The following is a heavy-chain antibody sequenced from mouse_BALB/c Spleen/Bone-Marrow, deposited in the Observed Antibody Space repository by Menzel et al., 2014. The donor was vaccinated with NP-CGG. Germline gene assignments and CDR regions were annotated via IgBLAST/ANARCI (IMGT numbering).Heavy chain of an antibody. Sequence: VQLQQSGAELAKPGASVKMSCKASGYAFTSYWMHWVKQRPGQGPEWIGYINPSTGYTEYNQKFKDKATLTADKSSSTAYMQLSSLTSEDSAVYYCARDWDYWYFDVWGAGTTVTVSS. V-gene: IGHV1-7*01. D-gene: IGHD4-1*01. CDR3: ARDWDYWYFDV. CDR2: INPSTGYT. J-gene: IGHJ1*01. CDR1: GYAFTSYW.